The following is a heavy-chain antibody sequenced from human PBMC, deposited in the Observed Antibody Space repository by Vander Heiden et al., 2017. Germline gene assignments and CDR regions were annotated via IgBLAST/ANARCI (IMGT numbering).Heavy chain of an antibody. Sequence: EVQLLESGGGLAQPGGSLRLSCAASGLTVGSKAMSWVRQAPGKGLEWVSASSGSGGSTYYADSGKGRFTISRDNSKNTLHLQMNSLRAEDTAVYYCAKDFILGGQWLVPGAFDIWGQGTMVTVSS. V-gene: IGHV3-23*01. CDR3: AKDFILGGQWLVPGAFDI. CDR1: GLTVGSKA. D-gene: IGHD6-19*01. CDR2: SSGSGGST. J-gene: IGHJ3*02.